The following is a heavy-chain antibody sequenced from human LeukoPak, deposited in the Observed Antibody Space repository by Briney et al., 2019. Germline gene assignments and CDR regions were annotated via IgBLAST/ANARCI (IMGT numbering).Heavy chain of an antibody. CDR3: ARWAPILPAATHYCGMDV. CDR1: GFTFSSYS. V-gene: IGHV3-21*01. CDR2: ISSSSYI. J-gene: IGHJ6*02. D-gene: IGHD2-2*01. Sequence: PGGSLRLSCAASGFTFSSYSMNWVRQAPGKGLEWVSSISSSSYIYYADSVKGRFTISRDNAKNSLYLQMNSLRAEDTAVYYCARWAPILPAATHYCGMDVWGQGTTVTVSS.